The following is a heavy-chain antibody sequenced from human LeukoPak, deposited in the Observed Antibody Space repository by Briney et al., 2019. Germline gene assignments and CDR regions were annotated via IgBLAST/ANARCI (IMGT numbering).Heavy chain of an antibody. CDR3: ARTYTLYYYYYGMDV. J-gene: IGHJ6*02. Sequence: ASVKVSCKASGYTFTSYYMHWVRQAPGQGLEWMGIINPSGGSTSYAQKFQGRVTMTRDTSTSTVYMELSSLRSEDTAVYYCARTYTLYYYYYGMDVWGQGTTVTVSS. V-gene: IGHV1-46*01. CDR1: GYTFTSYY. D-gene: IGHD2-2*02. CDR2: INPSGGST.